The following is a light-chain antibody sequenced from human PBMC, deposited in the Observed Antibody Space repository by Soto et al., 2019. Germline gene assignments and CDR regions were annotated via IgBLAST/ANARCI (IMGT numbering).Light chain of an antibody. CDR1: SSDIGAYNF. V-gene: IGLV2-14*03. CDR2: DVN. CDR3: TSWTTSTPMI. Sequence: QSVLTQPASVSGSPGQSITISCTGTSSDIGAYNFVSWYQQHPGKAPKLMLYDVNIRPSGVSNRFSGSKSGNTASLTISGLQAEDEADYYCTSWTTSTPMILGGGTQLTVL. J-gene: IGLJ2*01.